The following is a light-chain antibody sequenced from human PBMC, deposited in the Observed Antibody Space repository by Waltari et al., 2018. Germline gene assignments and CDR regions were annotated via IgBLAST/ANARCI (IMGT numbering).Light chain of an antibody. CDR1: QSIGSH. Sequence: ELVLTQSPATLPLSPRERATLSCRASQSIGSHLAWYQQRPGQAPRLLISETFNRATGIPARFSASGSGTDFTLTISSLEPEDFAVYYCQQRPSWTFGQGTKVEIK. V-gene: IGKV3-11*01. CDR2: ETF. J-gene: IGKJ1*01. CDR3: QQRPSWT.